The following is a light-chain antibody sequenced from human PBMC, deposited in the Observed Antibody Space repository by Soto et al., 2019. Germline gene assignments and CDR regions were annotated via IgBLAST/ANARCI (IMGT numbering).Light chain of an antibody. Sequence: DIQMPQSPSTLSASVGDRVTITCRASQSISSWLAWYQQKPGKAPKLLIYDASSLESGVPSRFSGSGSGTEFTLTISSLQPDDFATYYCQQYNSYPLTFGGGPRWIS. J-gene: IGKJ4*01. V-gene: IGKV1-5*01. CDR3: QQYNSYPLT. CDR2: DAS. CDR1: QSISSW.